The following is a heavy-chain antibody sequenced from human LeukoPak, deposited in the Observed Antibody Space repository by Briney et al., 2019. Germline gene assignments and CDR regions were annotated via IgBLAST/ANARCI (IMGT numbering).Heavy chain of an antibody. V-gene: IGHV4-59*08. CDR3: ARQPSYYFDY. CDR1: GGSISSYY. Sequence: SGTLSLTCTVSGGSISSYYWSWIRQPPGKGLEWIGYIYYSGSTNYNPSLKSRVTISVDTSKNQFSLKLSSVTAADTAVYYCARQPSYYFDYWGQGTLVTVSS. J-gene: IGHJ4*02. D-gene: IGHD3-16*02. CDR2: IYYSGST.